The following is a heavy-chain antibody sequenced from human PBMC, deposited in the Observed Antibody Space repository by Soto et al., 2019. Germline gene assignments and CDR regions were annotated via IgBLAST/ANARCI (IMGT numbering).Heavy chain of an antibody. J-gene: IGHJ5*02. CDR1: GGTFSNYI. D-gene: IGHD3-22*01. CDR3: ARGLFGQQWLVGFAT. Sequence: QVQLVQSGAEVKKPGSSVKVSCKASGGTFSNYIFSWVRQAPGQGLEWMGGTIPMFATAQYAQKLQGRVTITADESTSTVYMDLTSLRSDDTAVYYCARGLFGQQWLVGFATWGQGTLVTVSS. CDR2: TIPMFATA. V-gene: IGHV1-69*01.